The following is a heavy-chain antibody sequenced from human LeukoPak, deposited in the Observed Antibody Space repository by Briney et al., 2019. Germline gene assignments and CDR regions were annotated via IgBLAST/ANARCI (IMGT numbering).Heavy chain of an antibody. D-gene: IGHD5-12*01. CDR3: ARDSGYDRKFDY. Sequence: GGSLRLSCAASGFTFSSYGMSWVRQAPGKGLEWVSSISNSGGSTYYADSVKGRFTISRDNAKNSLYLQMNSLRAEDTAVYYCARDSGYDRKFDYWGQGTLVTVSS. CDR1: GFTFSSYG. V-gene: IGHV3-23*01. CDR2: ISNSGGST. J-gene: IGHJ4*02.